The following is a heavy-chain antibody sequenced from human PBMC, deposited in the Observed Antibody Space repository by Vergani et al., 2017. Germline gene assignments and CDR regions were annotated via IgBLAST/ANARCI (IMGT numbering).Heavy chain of an antibody. CDR1: GFTFSSYG. V-gene: IGHV3-30*18. CDR2: ISYDGSNK. Sequence: VQLVESGGGVVQPGRSLRLSCAASGFTFSSYGMHWVRQAPGKGLEWVAVISYDGSNKYYADSVKGRFTISRDNSKNTLYLQMNSLRAEDTAVYYCAKDKKYGDSAFDIWGQGTMVTVSS. J-gene: IGHJ3*02. CDR3: AKDKKYGDSAFDI. D-gene: IGHD4-17*01.